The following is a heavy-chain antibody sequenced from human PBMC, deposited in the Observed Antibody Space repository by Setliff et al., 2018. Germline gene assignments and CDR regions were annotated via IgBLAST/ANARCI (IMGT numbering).Heavy chain of an antibody. V-gene: IGHV4-61*09. CDR1: GGSISSRTYY. D-gene: IGHD3-16*01. Sequence: SETLSLTCNVSGGSISSRTYYWSWIRQPAGKGLEWIGHIYTSWSTNYNPSLKSRVTMSVDTTKNQFSLKLTSVTAADTAVYYCARLPNYVWGSPVDYWGQGTLVTVSS. CDR3: ARLPNYVWGSPVDY. J-gene: IGHJ4*02. CDR2: IYTSWST.